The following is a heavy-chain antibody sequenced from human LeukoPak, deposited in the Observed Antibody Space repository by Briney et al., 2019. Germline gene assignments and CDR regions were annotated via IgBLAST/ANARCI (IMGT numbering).Heavy chain of an antibody. CDR1: GYTFTSYD. CDR3: ARGWFGELLSDYYYYYGMDV. V-gene: IGHV1-8*01. D-gene: IGHD3-10*01. Sequence: ASVKVSCKASGYTFTSYDINWVRQATGQGLEWMGWMNPNSGNTGYAQKFQGRVNMTRNTSISTAYMELSSLRSEDTAVYYCARGWFGELLSDYYYYYGMDVWGQGTTVTVSS. J-gene: IGHJ6*02. CDR2: MNPNSGNT.